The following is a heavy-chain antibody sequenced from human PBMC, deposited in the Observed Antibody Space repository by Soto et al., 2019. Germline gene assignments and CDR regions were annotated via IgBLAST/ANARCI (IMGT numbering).Heavy chain of an antibody. J-gene: IGHJ4*02. CDR2: ISGSGGST. Sequence: EVQLLESGGGLVQPGGSLRLSCAASGFTFSSYAMSWVRQAPGKGLEWVSAISGSGGSTYYADSVKGRFTISRDNSKNTLYLQMNSLRAEDPAVYYCAKGSYDFWSGYIDYWGQGTLVTVSS. D-gene: IGHD3-3*01. V-gene: IGHV3-23*01. CDR1: GFTFSSYA. CDR3: AKGSYDFWSGYIDY.